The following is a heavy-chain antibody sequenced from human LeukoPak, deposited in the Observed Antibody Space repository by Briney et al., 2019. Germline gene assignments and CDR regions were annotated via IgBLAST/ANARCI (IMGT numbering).Heavy chain of an antibody. CDR3: AKLWDSGTYFYFDY. V-gene: IGHV3-23*01. CDR2: ISGSGGST. Sequence: GGSLRLSCAASGFTFSSYAMSWVRRAPRKGLEWVSTISGSGGSTYYADSVKGRFTISRDNSKNTLYLQMNSLRAEDTAAYYCAKLWDSGTYFYFDYWGQGTLVTVSS. J-gene: IGHJ4*02. CDR1: GFTFSSYA. D-gene: IGHD1-26*01.